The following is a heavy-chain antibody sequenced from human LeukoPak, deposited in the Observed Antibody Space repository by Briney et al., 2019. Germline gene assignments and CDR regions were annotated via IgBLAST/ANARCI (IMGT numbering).Heavy chain of an antibody. CDR2: VYTSGST. CDR1: GGSISSGSYF. CDR3: ARGLRDFWSGYYTGGYYFDY. Sequence: PSETLSLTCTVSGGSISSGSYFWSWIRQPAGDRLEWIGRVYTSGSTNYNPSLKSRVTISVDTSKNQFSLKLSSVTAADTAVYYCARGLRDFWSGYYTGGYYFDYWGQGTLVTVSS. V-gene: IGHV4-61*02. D-gene: IGHD3-3*01. J-gene: IGHJ4*02.